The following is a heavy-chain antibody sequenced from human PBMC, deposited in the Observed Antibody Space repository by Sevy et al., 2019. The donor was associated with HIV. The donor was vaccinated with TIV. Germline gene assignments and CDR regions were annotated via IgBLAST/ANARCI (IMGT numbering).Heavy chain of an antibody. CDR2: IYHSGST. D-gene: IGHD3-10*01. CDR3: ARGSMVRGPEVFDY. CDR1: GGSISSGGYS. Sequence: SETLSLTCAVSGGSISSGGYSWSWIRQPPGKGLEWIGYIYHSGSTYYNPSLKSRVTISVDRSKNQFSLKLISVTAADTAVYYCARGSMVRGPEVFDYWGQGTLVTVSS. V-gene: IGHV4-30-2*01. J-gene: IGHJ4*02.